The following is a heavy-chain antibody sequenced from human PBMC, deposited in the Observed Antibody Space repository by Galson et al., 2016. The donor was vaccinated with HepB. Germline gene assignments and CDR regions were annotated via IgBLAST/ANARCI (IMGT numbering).Heavy chain of an antibody. CDR2: IYPGDSET. Sequence: QSGAEVKKPGESLRISCKGSGYIFTNYWIGWVRQTPGKGLELMGIIYPGDSETRYSPSFRGQVTISADKSLSTPYLQWSSLKASDSAMYYRSRNPPMGGKFLGSFDYWGQGSLVTVSS. CDR3: SRNPPMGGKFLGSFDY. CDR1: GYIFTNYW. J-gene: IGHJ4*02. V-gene: IGHV5-51*01. D-gene: IGHD2-15*01.